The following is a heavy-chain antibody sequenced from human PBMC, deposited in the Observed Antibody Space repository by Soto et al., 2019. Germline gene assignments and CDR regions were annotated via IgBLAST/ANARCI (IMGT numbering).Heavy chain of an antibody. D-gene: IGHD4-4*01. CDR1: GGSIPSSDYY. Sequence: SEILYLTCTVSGGSIPSSDYYWSWIRQPPGKGLEWIGYINTVGRTYYNAPLKSQAIFSLDTSRNQISLKLSSVTAADMAVYFRASFRALGKDYTVDVWGQGTRVTVS. CDR2: INTVGRT. CDR3: ASFRALGKDYTVDV. J-gene: IGHJ6*02. V-gene: IGHV4-30-4*01.